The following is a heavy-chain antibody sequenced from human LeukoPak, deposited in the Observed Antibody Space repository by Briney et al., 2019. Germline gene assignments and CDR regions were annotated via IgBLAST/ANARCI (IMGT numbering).Heavy chain of an antibody. CDR1: GFTFDDYA. V-gene: IGHV3-9*01. CDR3: AKDISSGVAAAGTSWFDP. J-gene: IGHJ5*02. D-gene: IGHD6-13*01. CDR2: ISWNSGSI. Sequence: GGSLRLSCAASGFTFDDYAMHWVRQAPGKGLEWVSGISWNSGSIGYADSVKGRFTISRDNAKNSLYLQMNSLRAEDTALYYCAKDISSGVAAAGTSWFDPWGQGTLVTVSS.